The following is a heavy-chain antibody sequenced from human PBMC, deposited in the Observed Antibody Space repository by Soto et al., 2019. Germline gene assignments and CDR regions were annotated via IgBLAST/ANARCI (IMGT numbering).Heavy chain of an antibody. J-gene: IGHJ4*02. D-gene: IGHD1-7*01. CDR3: AKNWNYQDY. CDR2: ISSDGSNK. Sequence: LRLSCAASGFTFSSYGIHWVRQAPGKGLEWVAVISSDGSNKYYADSVKGRFTISRDNSENTLYLQMNSLRAGDTAVYYCAKNWNYQDYWGQGTLVTVSS. V-gene: IGHV3-30*18. CDR1: GFTFSSYG.